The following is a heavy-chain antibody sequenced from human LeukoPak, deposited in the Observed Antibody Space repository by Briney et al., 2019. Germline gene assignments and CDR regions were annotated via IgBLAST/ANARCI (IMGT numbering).Heavy chain of an antibody. J-gene: IGHJ4*02. D-gene: IGHD2-8*01. V-gene: IGHV3-53*01. CDR3: AREVGHCTNGVCYNGWFDY. Sequence: GGSLRLSCAASGFTVSSHYMSWVRQAPGKGLEWVSVIYSGGSTYYADSVKGRFTISRDISKNTLYLQMNSLRAEDTAVYYCAREVGHCTNGVCYNGWFDYWGQGTLDTVSS. CDR1: GFTVSSHY. CDR2: IYSGGST.